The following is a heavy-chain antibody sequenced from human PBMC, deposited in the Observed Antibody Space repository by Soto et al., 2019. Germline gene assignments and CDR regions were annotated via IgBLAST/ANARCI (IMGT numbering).Heavy chain of an antibody. D-gene: IGHD6-6*01. V-gene: IGHV1-2*02. Sequence: QMQLVQSGAEARKPWASVKVSCKTSGYTFTGYYLNWVRHAPGRGLEWVGWINPKTGDTNNAQKFQGRVTMTTDTSISTGYMELSGLNSDDTAVYYCVTGDHLVRWGQGTRVTVSS. J-gene: IGHJ4*02. CDR3: VTGDHLVR. CDR2: INPKTGDT. CDR1: GYTFTGYY.